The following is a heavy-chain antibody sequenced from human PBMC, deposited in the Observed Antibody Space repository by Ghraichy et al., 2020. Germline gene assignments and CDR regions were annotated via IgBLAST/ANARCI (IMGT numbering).Heavy chain of an antibody. J-gene: IGHJ6*03. Sequence: SGPTLVKPTQTLTLTCTFSGFSLSTSGVGVGWIRQPPGKALEWLALIYWDDDKRYSPSLKSRLTITKDTSKNQVVLTMTNMDPVDTATYYCAHSYTVTADYYYYYMDVWGKGTTVTVSS. V-gene: IGHV2-5*02. CDR1: GFSLSTSGVG. CDR2: IYWDDDK. CDR3: AHSYTVTADYYYYYMDV. D-gene: IGHD4-11*01.